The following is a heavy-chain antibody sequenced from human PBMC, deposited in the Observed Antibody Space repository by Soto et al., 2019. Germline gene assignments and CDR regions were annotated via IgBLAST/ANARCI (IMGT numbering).Heavy chain of an antibody. V-gene: IGHV3-9*01. CDR2: ISWNSGSI. D-gene: IGHD3-9*01. CDR1: GFTFDDYA. CDR3: AKDIRSLLRYFDWLFEGGMDV. Sequence: PGGSLRLSCAASGFTFDDYAMHWVRQAPGKGLEWVSGISWNSGSIGYADSVKGRFTISRDNAKNSLYLQMNSLRAEDTALYYCAKDIRSLLRYFDWLFEGGMDVWGQGTTVTVSS. J-gene: IGHJ6*02.